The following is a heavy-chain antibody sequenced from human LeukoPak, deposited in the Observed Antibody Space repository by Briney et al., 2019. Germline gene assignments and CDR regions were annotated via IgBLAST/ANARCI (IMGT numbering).Heavy chain of an antibody. V-gene: IGHV3-23*01. Sequence: PGGSLRLSCAASGFTVSNYDMSWVRQAPGKGLDWVSSISDSGGSTYYADSVKGRFTISRDNSKNTLYLQMTNLKDEPTTVYYCAKDLSRAVAADWFDPWDQGSLVTVSS. J-gene: IGHJ5*02. CDR2: ISDSGGST. CDR3: AKDLSRAVAADWFDP. D-gene: IGHD6-19*01. CDR1: GFTVSNYD.